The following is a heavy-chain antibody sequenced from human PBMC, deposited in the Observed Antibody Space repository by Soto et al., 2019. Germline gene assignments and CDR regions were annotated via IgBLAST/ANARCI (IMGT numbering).Heavy chain of an antibody. D-gene: IGHD2-2*01. Sequence: APVKVSCKASGYTFTSYAMHWVRQAPGQRLEWMGWINAGNGNTKYSQKFQGRVTITRDTSASTAYMELSSLRSEDTAVYYCARGPLVPAAIPDDYWGPGTLVTVSS. CDR1: GYTFTSYA. CDR3: ARGPLVPAAIPDDY. J-gene: IGHJ4*02. CDR2: INAGNGNT. V-gene: IGHV1-3*01.